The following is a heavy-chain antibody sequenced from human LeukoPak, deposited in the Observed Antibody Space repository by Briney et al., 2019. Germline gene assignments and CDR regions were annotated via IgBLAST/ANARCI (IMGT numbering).Heavy chain of an antibody. D-gene: IGHD2-2*01. Sequence: ASVKVSCKASGYTFTSYNINWVRQATGQGLEWMGWMNPNSGNTGYAQKFQGRVTMTKDTSISTAYMELSSLRSDDTAVYYCASKGAGYCCTSCQGAFDIWGQGTMVTVSS. CDR3: ASKGAGYCCTSCQGAFDI. CDR1: GYTFTSYN. CDR2: MNPNSGNT. J-gene: IGHJ3*02. V-gene: IGHV1-8*01.